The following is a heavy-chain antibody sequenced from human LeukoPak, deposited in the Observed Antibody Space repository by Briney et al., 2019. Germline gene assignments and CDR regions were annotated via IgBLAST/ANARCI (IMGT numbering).Heavy chain of an antibody. D-gene: IGHD3-16*01. J-gene: IGHJ4*01. Sequence: WDTQSLTCSLSGASISDFYWTWIRQPPGRTREWLGYIYYTGDNAYNPPRKGRFTTPVDTPKTHFTLKLTSVDAADTVCIYFARFTARGREVDYW. CDR2: IYYTGDN. V-gene: IGHV4-59*08. CDR1: GASISDFY. CDR3: ARFTARGREVDY.